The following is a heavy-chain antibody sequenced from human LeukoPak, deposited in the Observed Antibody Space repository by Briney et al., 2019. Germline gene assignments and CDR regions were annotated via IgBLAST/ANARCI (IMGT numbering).Heavy chain of an antibody. D-gene: IGHD3-10*01. V-gene: IGHV4-4*07. CDR3: ARGYGSGSYST. CDR1: GVSTSSGY. CDR2: ISTSVPT. J-gene: IGHJ5*02. Sequence: PSETLSLTCTVSGVSTSSGYWSWIRQPAGKGLEWMGRISTSVPTYYNPSLKSRVTMSLDTSENQFSLKVNSVTAADTAVYYCARGYGSGSYSTWGQGTLVIVSS.